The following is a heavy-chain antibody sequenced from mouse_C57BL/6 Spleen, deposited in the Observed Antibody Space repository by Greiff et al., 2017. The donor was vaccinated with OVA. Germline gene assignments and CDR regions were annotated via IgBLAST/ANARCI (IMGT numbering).Heavy chain of an antibody. CDR2: IHPNSGSP. V-gene: IGHV1-64*01. D-gene: IGHD2-1*01. CDR3: ARDYYGNYCDAMDY. J-gene: IGHJ4*01. Sequence: QVQLQQPGAELVKPGASVKLSCKASGYTFTSYWMHWVKQRPGQGLEWIGMIHPNSGSPNYNEQFTRKATLTVDKSSSTAYMQLSSLTSEDSAVYYCARDYYGNYCDAMDYWGQGTSVTVSS. CDR1: GYTFTSYW.